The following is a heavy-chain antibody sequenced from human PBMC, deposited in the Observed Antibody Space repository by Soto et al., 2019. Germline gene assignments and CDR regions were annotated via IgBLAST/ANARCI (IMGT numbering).Heavy chain of an antibody. V-gene: IGHV1-2*02. CDR3: ARDQSPSSGWHGMDV. Sequence: ASVKVSGKASGYTFTDYYMHWVRQAPGQGLEWMGWINPNSGGTNYAQKFQGRVTMTSDTPTSTAYMELNRLRSDDTAVYYCARDQSPSSGWHGMDVWGQETTVTVAS. CDR2: INPNSGGT. J-gene: IGHJ6*02. D-gene: IGHD6-19*01. CDR1: GYTFTDYY.